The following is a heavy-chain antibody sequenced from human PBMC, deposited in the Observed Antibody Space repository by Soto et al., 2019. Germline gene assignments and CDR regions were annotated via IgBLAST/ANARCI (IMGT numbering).Heavy chain of an antibody. CDR2: IYYSGNT. Sequence: SETLSLTCTVSGGSISSYYWSWIRQPPGKGLEWIGYIYYSGNTNYNPSLKSRVTISVDTSKNQFSLKLSSVTAADTAVYYCARGNYGDYAGDAFDIWGQGTMVTVSS. CDR3: ARGNYGDYAGDAFDI. J-gene: IGHJ3*02. D-gene: IGHD4-17*01. CDR1: GGSISSYY. V-gene: IGHV4-59*12.